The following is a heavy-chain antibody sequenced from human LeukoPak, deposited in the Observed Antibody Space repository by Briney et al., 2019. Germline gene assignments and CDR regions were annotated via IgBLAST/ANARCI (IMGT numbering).Heavy chain of an antibody. J-gene: IGHJ3*02. CDR3: ARVSVAVAGADAFDI. D-gene: IGHD6-19*01. Sequence: PSETLSLTCTVSGGSVSSYYWSWIRQPPGKGLEWIGYIYYSGSTNYNPSLKSRVTISVDTSKNQSSLKLSSVTAADTAVYYCARVSVAVAGADAFDIWGQGTMVTVSS. CDR2: IYYSGST. CDR1: GGSVSSYY. V-gene: IGHV4-59*02.